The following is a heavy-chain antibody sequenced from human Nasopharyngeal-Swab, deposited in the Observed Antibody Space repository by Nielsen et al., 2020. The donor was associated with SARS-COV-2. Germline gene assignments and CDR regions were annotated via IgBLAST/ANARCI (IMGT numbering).Heavy chain of an antibody. Sequence: WIRQPPGKGLGWIGSIYYSGSTYYNPSLKSRVTISVDTSKNQFSLKLSSVTAADTAVYYRASGGAPYYYDSSGHASGGALAMTQAFDIWGQGTTVTVSS. V-gene: IGHV4-39*07. CDR3: ASGGAPYYYDSSGHASGGALAMTQAFDI. J-gene: IGHJ3*02. D-gene: IGHD3-22*01. CDR2: IYYSGST.